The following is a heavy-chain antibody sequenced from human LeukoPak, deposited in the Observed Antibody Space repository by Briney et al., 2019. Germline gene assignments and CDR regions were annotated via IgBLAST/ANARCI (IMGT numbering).Heavy chain of an antibody. CDR2: IFYSGST. D-gene: IGHD1-26*01. J-gene: IGHJ4*02. CDR1: GGSINSNGHY. CDR3: ARQGVGATDF. V-gene: IGHV4-39*01. Sequence: PSETLSLTCSVSGGSINSNGHYWAWIRQPPGKRPEWIGSIFYSGSTHYNPSLQSRITISADASKGQFSLKLSSVTAADTAVYYCARQGVGATDFWGQGSLVTVSS.